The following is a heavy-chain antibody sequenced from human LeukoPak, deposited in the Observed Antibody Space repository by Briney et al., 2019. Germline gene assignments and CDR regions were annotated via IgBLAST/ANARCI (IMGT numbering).Heavy chain of an antibody. D-gene: IGHD2-21*02. V-gene: IGHV3-66*01. CDR3: AKDLREHIVVVTAIGPDY. CDR2: IYSGGST. Sequence: GGSLRLSCAASGFTVSSNYMSWVRQAPGKGLEWVSVIYSGGSTYYADSVKGRFTISRDNSKNTLYLQMNSLRDEDTAVYYCAKDLREHIVVVTAIGPDYWGQGTLVTVSS. J-gene: IGHJ4*02. CDR1: GFTVSSNY.